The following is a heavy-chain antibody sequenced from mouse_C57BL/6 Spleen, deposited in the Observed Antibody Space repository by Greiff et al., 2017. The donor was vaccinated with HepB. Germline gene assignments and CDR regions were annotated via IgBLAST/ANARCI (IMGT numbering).Heavy chain of an antibody. CDR2: ISSGSSTI. D-gene: IGHD1-1*01. V-gene: IGHV5-17*01. J-gene: IGHJ4*01. CDR1: GFTFSDYG. Sequence: EVHLVESGGGLVKPGGSLKLSCAASGFTFSDYGMHWVRQAPEKGLEWVAYISSGSSTIYYADTVKGRFTISRDNAKNTLFLQMTSLRSEDTAMYYCARTPFITTVVATDYYAMDYWGQGTSVTVSS. CDR3: ARTPFITTVVATDYYAMDY.